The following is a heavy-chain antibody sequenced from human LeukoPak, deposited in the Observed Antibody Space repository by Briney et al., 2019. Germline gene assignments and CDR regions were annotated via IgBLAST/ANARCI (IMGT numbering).Heavy chain of an antibody. CDR1: GGSFSGYY. CDR2: INHSGSI. V-gene: IGHV4-34*01. J-gene: IGHJ4*02. CDR3: AVYCSGGSCPYTNDY. D-gene: IGHD2-15*01. Sequence: SETLSLTCAVYGGSFSGYYWSRIRQPPGKGLEWIGEINHSGSINYNPSLKSRVTISVDTSKNQFSLKLSSVTAADTAVYYCAVYCSGGSCPYTNDYWGQGTLVTVSS.